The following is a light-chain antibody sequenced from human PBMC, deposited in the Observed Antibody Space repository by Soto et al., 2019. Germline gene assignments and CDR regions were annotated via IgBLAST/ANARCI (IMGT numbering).Light chain of an antibody. Sequence: DIRMTQSPSSLSASVGDRVSTTCQASRHIIRFINWFQQKPGKAPRLLIYDGSILESGVPSRFNGSGSETHFTLSINSLQPEDTATYFCLQYHYRPYTFGQGTMVEI. CDR2: DGS. CDR3: LQYHYRPYT. J-gene: IGKJ2*01. CDR1: RHIIRF. V-gene: IGKV1-33*01.